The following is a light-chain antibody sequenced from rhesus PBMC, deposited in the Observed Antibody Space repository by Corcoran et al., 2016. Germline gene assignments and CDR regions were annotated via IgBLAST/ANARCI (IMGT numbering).Light chain of an antibody. CDR2: KAS. V-gene: IGKV1-22*01. CDR3: LQYSSSPFT. CDR1: PSISSW. J-gene: IGKJ3*01. Sequence: DIQMTQSPSSLSASVGDTVTITCRASPSISSWLDWYQQKPGKETKLVIYKASSLQSGVPSRFSGSGSGTDVTLTISSLQPEDFATYYGLQYSSSPFTFGPGTKLDIK.